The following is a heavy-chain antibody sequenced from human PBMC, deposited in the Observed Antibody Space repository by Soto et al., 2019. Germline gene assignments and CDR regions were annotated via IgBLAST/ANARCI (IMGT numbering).Heavy chain of an antibody. CDR1: GYTFTSYY. CDR3: ARDSPPSLGYCSSTSCYGGWFDP. V-gene: IGHV1-46*01. CDR2: INPSGGNT. D-gene: IGHD2-2*01. Sequence: GASVKVCCKASGYTFTSYYMHWVRQAPGQGLEWMGIINPSGGNTSYAQKFQGRVTMTRDTSTSTVYMELSSLRSEDTAVYYCARDSPPSLGYCSSTSCYGGWFDPWGQGTLVTVSS. J-gene: IGHJ5*02.